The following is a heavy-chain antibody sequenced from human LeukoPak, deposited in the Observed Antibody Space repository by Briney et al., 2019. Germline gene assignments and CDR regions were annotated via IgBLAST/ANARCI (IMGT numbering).Heavy chain of an antibody. CDR1: GGSISGNSYY. V-gene: IGHV4-39*01. Sequence: SETLSLTCTVPGGSISGNSYYWGWIRQPPGKGLEWVGSIYYSGNPFYNPSLKSRVTISVDTSKNQFSLRLDSVTAADTALYYCASQLDSTGYNTGFIDYWGPGTVVTVSS. J-gene: IGHJ4*02. CDR2: IYYSGNP. CDR3: ASQLDSTGYNTGFIDY. D-gene: IGHD3/OR15-3a*01.